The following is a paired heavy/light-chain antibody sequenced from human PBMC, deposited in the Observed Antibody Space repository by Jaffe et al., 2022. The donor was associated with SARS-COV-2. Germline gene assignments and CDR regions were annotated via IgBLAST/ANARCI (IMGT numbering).Light chain of an antibody. CDR3: QQSYSTLFT. CDR2: AAS. CDR1: QSISTY. V-gene: IGKV1-39*01. Sequence: DIQMTQSPSSLSVSVGDRVTISCRASQSISTYLNWYHHKPGGTPKLLIYAASSLQSGVPSRFSGSGSGRDFTLTISSLQPEDSGIYYCQQSYSTLFTFGAGTKV. J-gene: IGKJ3*01.
Heavy chain of an antibody. CDR2: ISATGNYI. Sequence: DVQLVESGGGLVRPGGSLRLSCAASGFNFNFYSFNWVRQAPGQGLEWLSSISATGNYIWYADSVKGRFTISRENARNSLYLQMDSLRAEDTAIYYCARRDTSMDTRGHYYGLDVWGQGTTVTVSS. J-gene: IGHJ6*02. V-gene: IGHV3-21*03. D-gene: IGHD5-18*01. CDR3: ARRDTSMDTRGHYYGLDV. CDR1: GFNFNFYS.